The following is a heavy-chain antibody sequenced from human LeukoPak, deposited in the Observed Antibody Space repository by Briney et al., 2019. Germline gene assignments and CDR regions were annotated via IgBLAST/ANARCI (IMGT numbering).Heavy chain of an antibody. CDR3: ARHVRSGYNFLDY. J-gene: IGHJ4*02. Sequence: SETLSLTCSVSGGSMNNYYWSWIRQPPGEGLEWIGYIYFSGSSNYHPSLKSRATMSVDTSKNQFSLKLSSVTAADTAVYYCARHVRSGYNFLDYWGQGNLVTVPS. CDR1: GGSMNNYY. D-gene: IGHD5-24*01. CDR2: IYFSGSS. V-gene: IGHV4-59*08.